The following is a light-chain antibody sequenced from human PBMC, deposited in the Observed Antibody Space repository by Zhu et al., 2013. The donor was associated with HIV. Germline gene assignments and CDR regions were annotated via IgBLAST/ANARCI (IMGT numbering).Light chain of an antibody. CDR1: QSLLHSNKNNY. CDR3: MQALQTPWT. CDR2: LGS. Sequence: DIVVTQSPLSLPVTPGEPASISCRSSQSLLHSNKNNYLDWYLQKPGQSPQLLIYLGSNRASGVPDRFSGSGSGTDFTLKISRVEAEDVGVYYCMQALQTPWTFGQGTKVEIK. J-gene: IGKJ1*01. V-gene: IGKV2-28*01.